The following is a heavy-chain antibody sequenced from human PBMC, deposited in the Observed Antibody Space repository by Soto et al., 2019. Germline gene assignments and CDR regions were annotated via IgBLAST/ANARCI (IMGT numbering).Heavy chain of an antibody. CDR2: ITASGDNS. V-gene: IGHV3-23*01. Sequence: GGSLRLSCAAPGFAFSNYAMTWVRQAPGKGLECISAITASGDNSIYAGSVRGRFTMSRDNSKNIVYLQMNSLRVEDTARYFCAKGSLQWCSPRGPCYPLDLWGQGVPVTVSS. CDR1: GFAFSNYA. J-gene: IGHJ5*02. D-gene: IGHD4-4*01. CDR3: AKGSLQWCSPRGPCYPLDL.